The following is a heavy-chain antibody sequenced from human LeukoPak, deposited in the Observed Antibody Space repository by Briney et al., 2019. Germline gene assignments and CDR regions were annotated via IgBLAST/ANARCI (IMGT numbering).Heavy chain of an antibody. CDR1: GYTFTGYY. V-gene: IGHV1-2*02. CDR2: INPNSGAT. CDR3: ASSQIRNSCTIISCSSGTEHFQH. Sequence: ASVKVSCKASGYTFTGYYMHWVRQAPGQGLEWMGWINPNSGATNYAQKFQGRATMTRDTSISTAYMELSRLRSDDTAVYYCASSQIRNSCTIISCSSGTEHFQHWGQGTLVTVSS. J-gene: IGHJ1*01. D-gene: IGHD2-15*01.